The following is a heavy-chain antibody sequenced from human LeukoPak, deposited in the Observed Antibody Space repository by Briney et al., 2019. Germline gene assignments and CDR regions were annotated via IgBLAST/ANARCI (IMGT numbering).Heavy chain of an antibody. CDR1: GGSISSGSYY. CDR3: AREDIVVVPAAPYYYYGMDV. J-gene: IGHJ6*02. CDR2: IYTSGST. Sequence: SQTLSLTCTVSGGSISSGSYYWSWIRQPAGKGLEWIGRIYTSGSTNYNPSLKSRVTISVDTSKNQFSLKLSSVTAADTAVYYCAREDIVVVPAAPYYYYGMDVWGQGTTVTVSS. D-gene: IGHD2-2*01. V-gene: IGHV4-61*02.